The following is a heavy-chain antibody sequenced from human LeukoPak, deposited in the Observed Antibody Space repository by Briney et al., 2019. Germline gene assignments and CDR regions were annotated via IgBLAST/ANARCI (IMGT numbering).Heavy chain of an antibody. CDR2: ISSSGGST. Sequence: PGGSLRLSCAASGFTFSNYAMNWVRQAPGKGLEWVSTISSSGGSTYYADSVKGRFTISRDNSKNTLYLQMNSLRAEDTAVYHCAKHEYCSGGSCFPDYWGQGTLVTVSS. D-gene: IGHD2-15*01. CDR1: GFTFSNYA. J-gene: IGHJ4*02. V-gene: IGHV3-23*01. CDR3: AKHEYCSGGSCFPDY.